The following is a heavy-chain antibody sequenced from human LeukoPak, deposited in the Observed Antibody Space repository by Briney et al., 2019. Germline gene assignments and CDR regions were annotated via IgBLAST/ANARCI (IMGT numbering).Heavy chain of an antibody. V-gene: IGHV3-23*01. D-gene: IGHD1-26*01. CDR3: AKDVRSYSGSYYTLLVLVPGGPGY. CDR1: GFTFSSYA. J-gene: IGHJ4*02. Sequence: GGSLRLSCAASGFTFSSYAMSWVRQAPGKGLEWVSAISGSGGSTYYADSVKGRFTISRDNSKNTLYLQMNSLRAEDTAVYYCAKDVRSYSGSYYTLLVLVPGGPGYWGQGAPVTVSS. CDR2: ISGSGGST.